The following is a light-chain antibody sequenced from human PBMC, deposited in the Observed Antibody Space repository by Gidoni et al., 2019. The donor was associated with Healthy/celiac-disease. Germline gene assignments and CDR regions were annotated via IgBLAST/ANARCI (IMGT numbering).Light chain of an antibody. Sequence: SYELTQPPSVSVSPGQTASITCSGDKLGDKYACWYQQKPGQPPVLVIYQDSKRPSGIPGRFSGSNSGNTATLTISGTQAMDEADYYCQAWDSSTAVFGGGTKLTVL. CDR3: QAWDSSTAV. V-gene: IGLV3-1*01. CDR2: QDS. J-gene: IGLJ2*01. CDR1: KLGDKY.